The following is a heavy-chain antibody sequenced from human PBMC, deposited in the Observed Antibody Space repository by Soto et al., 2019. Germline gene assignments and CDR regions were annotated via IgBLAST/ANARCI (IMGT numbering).Heavy chain of an antibody. Sequence: QVQLVQSGAEVKKPGASVTVSCQASGYTFTNYEINWVRQAPGQGLEWLGWISPSSGNTGYPQKFQGRISMTRNNSMNTAYMELSSLTSDDTAVYYCARGFQIFGLVKKIDPWGQGTLVIVSS. CDR1: GYTFTNYE. J-gene: IGHJ5*02. CDR2: ISPSSGNT. V-gene: IGHV1-8*01. D-gene: IGHD3-3*01. CDR3: ARGFQIFGLVKKIDP.